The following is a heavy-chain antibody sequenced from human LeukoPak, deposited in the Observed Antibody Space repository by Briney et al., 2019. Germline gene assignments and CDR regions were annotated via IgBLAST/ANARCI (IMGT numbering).Heavy chain of an antibody. CDR3: ARDGDYDFWSGYGSFDY. Sequence: PGGSLRLSCAAPGFSFSSYWMSWVRQAPGKGLEWVANIKQDGSEKYYVDSVKGRFTISRDNAKNSLYLQMNSLRAEDTAVYYCARDGDYDFWSGYGSFDYWGQGTLVTVSS. CDR2: IKQDGSEK. D-gene: IGHD3-3*01. CDR1: GFSFSSYW. V-gene: IGHV3-7*01. J-gene: IGHJ4*02.